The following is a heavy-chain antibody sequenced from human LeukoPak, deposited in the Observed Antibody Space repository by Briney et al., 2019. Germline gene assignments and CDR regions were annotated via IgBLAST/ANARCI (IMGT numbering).Heavy chain of an antibody. CDR2: ISGSGGST. J-gene: IGHJ4*02. V-gene: IGHV3-23*01. CDR3: ARRGEGITIFGAVITPYYFDY. CDR1: GFTFSSYA. D-gene: IGHD3-3*01. Sequence: GGSLRLSCAASGFTFSSYAMSWVRQAPGKGLEWVSAISGSGGSTYYADSVKGRFTISRDNSKNTLYLQMNSLRAEDTAVYYCARRGEGITIFGAVITPYYFDYWGQGTLVTVSS.